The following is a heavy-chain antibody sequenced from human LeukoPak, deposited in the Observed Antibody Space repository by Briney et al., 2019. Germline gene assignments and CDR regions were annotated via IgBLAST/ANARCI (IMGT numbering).Heavy chain of an antibody. J-gene: IGHJ3*02. V-gene: IGHV3-48*01. CDR1: GFTFNTYP. D-gene: IGHD5-18*01. CDR3: ARALLDTAMYDAFDI. Sequence: GGSLRLSCAASGFTFNTYPINWVRQAPGKGLEWLSYINIGGSTIYYADSVKGRFTISRDNSKNTLYLQMNNLRAEDTAVYYCARALLDTAMYDAFDIWGQGTMVTVSS. CDR2: INIGGSTI.